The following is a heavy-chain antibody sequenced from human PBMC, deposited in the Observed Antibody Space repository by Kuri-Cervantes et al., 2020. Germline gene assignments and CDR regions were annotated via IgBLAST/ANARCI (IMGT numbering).Heavy chain of an antibody. CDR2: INTNTGNP. CDR1: GYTFTSYA. V-gene: IGHV7-4-1*02. Sequence: ASVKVSCKASGYTFTSYAMNWVRQAPGQGLEWMGWINTNTGNPTYAQGFTGRFVFSLDTSVSTAYLQISSLKAEDTAVYYCARDPDYGDYASFLVFDYWGQGTLVTVSS. CDR3: ARDPDYGDYASFLVFDY. D-gene: IGHD4-17*01. J-gene: IGHJ4*02.